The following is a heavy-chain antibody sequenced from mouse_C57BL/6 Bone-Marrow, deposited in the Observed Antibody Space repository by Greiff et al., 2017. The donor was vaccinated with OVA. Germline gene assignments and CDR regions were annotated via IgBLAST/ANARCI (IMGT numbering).Heavy chain of an antibody. D-gene: IGHD1-1*01. Sequence: QVQLQQPGAELVRPGSSVKLSCKASGYTFTSYWMDWVKQRPGQGLEWIGNIYPSDSETHSNQKFKDKATLTVDKSSSKAYMQLSSLTSEDSAVYYSSYYYGSGEAWFAGWGQGALVTVSA. CDR2: IYPSDSET. CDR3: SYYYGSGEAWFAG. V-gene: IGHV1-61*01. J-gene: IGHJ3*01. CDR1: GYTFTSYW.